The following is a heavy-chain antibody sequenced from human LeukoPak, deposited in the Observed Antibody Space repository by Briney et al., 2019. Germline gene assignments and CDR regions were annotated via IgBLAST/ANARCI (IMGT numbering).Heavy chain of an antibody. CDR1: GYTFTNYG. CDR3: ARQLYSSGWYGDNAFDI. CDR2: ISTYNGNT. D-gene: IGHD6-19*01. V-gene: IGHV1-18*01. Sequence: ASVKVSCKASGYTFTNYGLSWARQAPGQGLEWMGWISTYNGNTNYAQKFQGRVTMTTDTSTSTGYMEMRSLRSDDTAMYYCARQLYSSGWYGDNAFDIWGQGTMVTVSS. J-gene: IGHJ3*02.